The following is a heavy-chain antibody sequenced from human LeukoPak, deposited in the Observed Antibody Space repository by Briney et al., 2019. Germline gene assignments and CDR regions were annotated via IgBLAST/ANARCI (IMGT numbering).Heavy chain of an antibody. Sequence: SETLSRTCTVSGGSISSGGYSWSWIRQPPGKGLEWIGYIYHSGSTYYNPSLKSRVTISVDRSKNQFSLKLSSVTAADTAVYYCARGVTTALVGEYYFDYWGQGTLVTVSS. CDR1: GGSISSGGYS. CDR3: ARGVTTALVGEYYFDY. V-gene: IGHV4-30-2*01. D-gene: IGHD3-16*01. CDR2: IYHSGST. J-gene: IGHJ4*02.